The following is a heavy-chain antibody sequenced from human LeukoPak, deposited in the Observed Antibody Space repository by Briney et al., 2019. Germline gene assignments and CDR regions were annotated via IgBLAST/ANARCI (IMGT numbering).Heavy chain of an antibody. V-gene: IGHV3-9*01. D-gene: IGHD3-22*01. J-gene: IGHJ4*02. Sequence: NPGGSLRLSCAASGFTFDDYAMHWVRHAPGKGLEWVSGISWNSGSIGYADSVKGRFTISRDNAKNSLYLQMNSLRAEDTALYYCAKAKYYYDSSPFDYWGQGTLVTVSS. CDR1: GFTFDDYA. CDR2: ISWNSGSI. CDR3: AKAKYYYDSSPFDY.